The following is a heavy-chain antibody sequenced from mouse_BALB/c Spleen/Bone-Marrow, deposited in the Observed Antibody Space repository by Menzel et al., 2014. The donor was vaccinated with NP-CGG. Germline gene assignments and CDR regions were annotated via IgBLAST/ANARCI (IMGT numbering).Heavy chain of an antibody. V-gene: IGHV1S81*02. J-gene: IGHJ3*01. CDR2: INPSNGGT. CDR3: TRSGNYLFAY. Sequence: VQLQQSGAELVKPGASVRLSCKASGYTFTNYYMYWVKQRSGQGLEWIGEINPSNGGTNFNEKFKSKATLTVDKSSNTTYMQLSSLTSEDSAVYYCTRSGNYLFAYWGQGTLVTVSA. D-gene: IGHD2-1*01. CDR1: GYTFTNYY.